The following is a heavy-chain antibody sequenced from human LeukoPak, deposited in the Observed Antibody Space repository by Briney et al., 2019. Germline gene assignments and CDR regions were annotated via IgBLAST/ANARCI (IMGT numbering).Heavy chain of an antibody. CDR3: VYTGPTDSSGYIRYYDY. D-gene: IGHD3-22*01. Sequence: GGSLRLSCAASGFTFSSYAMSWVRQAPGKGLEWVSAISGSGGSTYYADSVKGRFTISRDNSKNTLYLQMNSLRAEDTAVYYCVYTGPTDSSGYIRYYDYWGQGTLVTVSS. J-gene: IGHJ4*02. CDR2: ISGSGGST. V-gene: IGHV3-23*01. CDR1: GFTFSSYA.